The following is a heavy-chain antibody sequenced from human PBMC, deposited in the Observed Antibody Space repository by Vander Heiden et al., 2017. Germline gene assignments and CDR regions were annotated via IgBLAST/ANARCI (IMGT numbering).Heavy chain of an antibody. CDR3: TRDLRCLEWWNFDY. D-gene: IGHD3-3*01. CDR1: GDYA. CDR2: IRSKAYGGTT. V-gene: IGHV3-49*03. Sequence: GDYAMSWFRQAPGKGLEWVGFIRSKAYGGTTEYAASVKGRFTISRDDSKSIAYLQMNSLKTEDTAVYYCTRDLRCLEWWNFDYWGQGTLVTVSS. J-gene: IGHJ4*02.